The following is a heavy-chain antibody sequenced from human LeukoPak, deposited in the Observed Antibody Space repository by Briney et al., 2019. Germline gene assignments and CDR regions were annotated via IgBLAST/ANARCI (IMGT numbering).Heavy chain of an antibody. V-gene: IGHV1-2*02. CDR2: INPNSGGT. J-gene: IGHJ4*02. CDR3: AREMDSYGSGTYYPGTF. CDR1: GYTFTGYY. D-gene: IGHD3-10*01. Sequence: ASVKVSCKASGYTFTGYYMHWVRQAPGQGLEWMGWINPNSGGTNYAQKFQGRVTMTRDTSISTAYMELTGLRSDDTAVYYCAREMDSYGSGTYYPGTFWGQGTLVTVSS.